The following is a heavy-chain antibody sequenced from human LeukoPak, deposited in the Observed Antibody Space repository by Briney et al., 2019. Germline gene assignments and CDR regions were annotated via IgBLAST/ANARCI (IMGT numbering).Heavy chain of an antibody. V-gene: IGHV1-69*13. J-gene: IGHJ4*02. CDR1: GGTFSSYA. CDR3: ARYYSGWYYFDY. D-gene: IGHD6-19*01. CDR2: IIPIFDTA. Sequence: SVKVSCKASGGTFSSYAISWVRQAPGQGLEWMGGIIPIFDTANYAQKFQGRVTITADESTSTAYMELSSLRSEDTAVYYCARYYSGWYYFDYWGQGTLVTVSS.